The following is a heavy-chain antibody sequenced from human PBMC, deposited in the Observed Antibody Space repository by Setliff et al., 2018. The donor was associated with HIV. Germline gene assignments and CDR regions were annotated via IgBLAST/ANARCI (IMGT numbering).Heavy chain of an antibody. CDR3: VRNSGWALGS. CDR2: VCQRGGI. V-gene: IGHV4-4*02. D-gene: IGHD3-16*01. Sequence: SETLSLTCTASGDSIDSPHCWSWVRQSLEKGLEWIGEVCQRGGINYYPFFWSRAIISMDKPRSYFSLRLTSVTAADTAIYFCVRNSGWALGSWGQGILVTVSS. J-gene: IGHJ4*02. CDR1: GDSIDSPHC.